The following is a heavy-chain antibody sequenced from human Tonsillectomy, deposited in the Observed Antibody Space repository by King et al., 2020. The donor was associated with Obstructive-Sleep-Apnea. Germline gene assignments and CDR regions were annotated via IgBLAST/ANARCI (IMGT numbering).Heavy chain of an antibody. CDR1: GGPIRSDGQY. D-gene: IGHD3-10*01. V-gene: IGHV4-31*03. CDR3: AREGIRGPYYFGMDV. J-gene: IGHJ6*02. Sequence: QLQESGPGLVRPSQTLSLTCSVSGGPIRSDGQYWRWIRQNPGKGLEWIGSIYYTGTTDYNPSLKRRVTISVDTSTSQFYLRLSAVTAADTAVYYCAREGIRGPYYFGMDVWGQGTTVTVSS. CDR2: IYYTGTT.